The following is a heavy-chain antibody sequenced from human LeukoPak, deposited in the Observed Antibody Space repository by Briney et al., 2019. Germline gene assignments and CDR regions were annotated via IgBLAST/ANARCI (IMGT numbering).Heavy chain of an antibody. CDR3: AKGGLAGDPIDY. D-gene: IGHD4-17*01. CDR1: GFTFSNYA. J-gene: IGHJ4*02. Sequence: GGSLRLSCAASGFTFSNYAMTWVRQAPGKGLEWVSVTSNSGGTTYYADSVKGRFTISRDNVYSMLYLQIKSLRADDTAVYYCAKGGLAGDPIDYWGQGTLVTVSS. V-gene: IGHV3-23*01. CDR2: TSNSGGTT.